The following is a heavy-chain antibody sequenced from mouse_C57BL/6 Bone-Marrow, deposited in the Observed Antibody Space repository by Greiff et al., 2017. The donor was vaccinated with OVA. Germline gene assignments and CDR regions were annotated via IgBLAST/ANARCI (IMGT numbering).Heavy chain of an antibody. CDR1: GYTFTDYE. V-gene: IGHV1-15*01. CDR3: TRSTVVATDY. Sequence: QVQLQQSGAELVRPGASVTLSCKASGYTFTDYEMHWVKQTPVHGLEWIGAIDPETGGTAYNQKFKGKAILTADKSSRTAYMELRSLTSEDSAVYYCTRSTVVATDYWGQGTTLTVSS. D-gene: IGHD1-1*01. CDR2: IDPETGGT. J-gene: IGHJ2*01.